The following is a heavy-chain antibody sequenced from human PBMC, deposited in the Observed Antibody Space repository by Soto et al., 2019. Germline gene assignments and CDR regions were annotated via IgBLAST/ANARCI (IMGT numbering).Heavy chain of an antibody. D-gene: IGHD3-16*01. CDR3: VGALTYEVPYYYYGMDV. CDR1: GFMFSTYL. Sequence: LGLSCTASGFMFSTYLMSWVRQAPGKGLEWVANIRQGGNEKFYVDSVKGRFTISRDNAKKSLYLQMNSLRAEDTAVYYCVGALTYEVPYYYYGMDVWGQGTTVTVSS. J-gene: IGHJ6*02. CDR2: IRQGGNEK. V-gene: IGHV3-7*01.